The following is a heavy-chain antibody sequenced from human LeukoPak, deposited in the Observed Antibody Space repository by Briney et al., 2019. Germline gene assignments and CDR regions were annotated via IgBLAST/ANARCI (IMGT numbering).Heavy chain of an antibody. Sequence: GGSLRLSCAASGFTFSSYAMSWVRQAPGKGLEWVSAISGSGGSTYYADSVKGRFTISRDNSKNTLYLQMNSLRAEDTAVYYCAKARETRGYQPLYPPGNDYWGQGTLVTVSS. V-gene: IGHV3-23*01. CDR3: AKARETRGYQPLYPPGNDY. CDR1: GFTFSSYA. J-gene: IGHJ4*02. D-gene: IGHD2-2*02. CDR2: ISGSGGST.